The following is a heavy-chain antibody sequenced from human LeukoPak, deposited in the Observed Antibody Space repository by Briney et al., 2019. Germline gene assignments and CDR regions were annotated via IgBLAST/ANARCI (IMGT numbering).Heavy chain of an antibody. CDR2: IYPGDSDT. CDR1: GYSFTSYW. J-gene: IGHJ3*02. V-gene: IGHV5-51*01. Sequence: GESLKISCKGSGYSFTSYWIGWVRQMPGKGLEWMGIIYPGDSDTRYSPSFQGQFTISADKSISTAYLQWSSLKASDTAMYYCARGYYYGSGSYYRSQAFDIWGQGTMVTVSS. CDR3: ARGYYYGSGSYYRSQAFDI. D-gene: IGHD3-10*01.